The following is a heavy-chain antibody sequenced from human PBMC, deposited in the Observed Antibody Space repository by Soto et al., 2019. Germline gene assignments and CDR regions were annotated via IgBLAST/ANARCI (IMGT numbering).Heavy chain of an antibody. J-gene: IGHJ4*02. D-gene: IGHD5-18*01. Sequence: QITLKESGPTLVKPTQTLTLTCTFSGFSLNTRGVGVAWIRQPPGKALEWLALLYWDDDEGYSPSLRSRLTXTXDIXKNQVVLTMTNMDPVDTATYYCAHRPRGYSYHFDYWGQGTLVTVSS. CDR3: AHRPRGYSYHFDY. CDR2: LYWDDDE. CDR1: GFSLNTRGVG. V-gene: IGHV2-5*02.